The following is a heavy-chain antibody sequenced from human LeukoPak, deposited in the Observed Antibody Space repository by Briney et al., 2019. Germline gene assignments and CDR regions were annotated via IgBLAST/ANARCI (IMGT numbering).Heavy chain of an antibody. CDR2: TYRRGNT. D-gene: IGHD3-22*01. Sequence: PGGSVRRSCAASGFNGSTNYRTWLRQAPGKGLEWVSVTYRRGNTDYADSVKGRFTISRDTSKKALYLQMNIRSVDNTAMYCGARQDYSYYPDQGGQDTLLAVSS. CDR3: ARQDYSYYPDQ. J-gene: IGHJ1*01. V-gene: IGHV3-66*04. CDR1: GFNGSTNY.